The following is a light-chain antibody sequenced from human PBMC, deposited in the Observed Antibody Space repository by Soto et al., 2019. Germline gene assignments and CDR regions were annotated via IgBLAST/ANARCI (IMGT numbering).Light chain of an antibody. J-gene: IGKJ4*01. CDR3: QQYNNWPPLT. CDR2: GAS. CDR1: QSVSSN. Sequence: EIVMTQSPATLSVSPGERATLYCRASQSVSSNLAWYQQKPGQAPRLLIYGASTRATGIPARFSGSGSGTEFTLTISSLQSEDFAVYYCQQYNNWPPLTFGGRTKVDIK. V-gene: IGKV3-15*01.